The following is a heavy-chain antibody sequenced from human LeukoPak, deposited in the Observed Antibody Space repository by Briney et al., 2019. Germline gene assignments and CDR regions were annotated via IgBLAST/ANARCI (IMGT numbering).Heavy chain of an antibody. CDR3: ARETYYYDSSGYAAGNDI. D-gene: IGHD3-22*01. V-gene: IGHV1-46*01. Sequence: GASVKVSCKASGYTFTSYYMHWVRQAPGQGLEWMGIINPSGGSTSYAQKFQGRVTMTRDMSTSTVYMELSSLRSEDTAVYYCARETYYYDSSGYAAGNDIWGQGTMVTVSS. J-gene: IGHJ3*02. CDR2: INPSGGST. CDR1: GYTFTSYY.